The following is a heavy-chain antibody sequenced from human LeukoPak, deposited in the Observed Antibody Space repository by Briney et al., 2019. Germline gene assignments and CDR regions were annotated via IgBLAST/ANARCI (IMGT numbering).Heavy chain of an antibody. CDR1: GFTFDDYA. D-gene: IGHD5-12*01. CDR3: AKGSGYDTDFDY. Sequence: PGRSLRLSCAASGFTFDDYAMHWVRQAPGKGLEWVSGISGSGDNTYYADSVKGCFTISRDNSKNTLYLQMNSLRAEDTAVYYCAKGSGYDTDFDYWGQGTLVSVSS. V-gene: IGHV3-23*01. CDR2: ISGSGDNT. J-gene: IGHJ4*02.